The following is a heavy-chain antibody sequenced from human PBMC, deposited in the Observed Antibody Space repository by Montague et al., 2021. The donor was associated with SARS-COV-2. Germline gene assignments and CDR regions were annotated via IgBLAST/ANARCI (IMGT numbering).Heavy chain of an antibody. D-gene: IGHD6-19*01. V-gene: IGHV4-59*01. J-gene: IGHJ4*02. Sequence: SETLSLTCTLSGGSIRSYYCSWIRQPPGKGLEWIGEIYSSGSTNXNPSLKSRVTISMDTSKSQFSLKLTSVTAADTAVYYCARHTRGWQPFDFWGRGTLVTVSS. CDR3: ARHTRGWQPFDF. CDR1: GGSIRSYY. CDR2: IYSSGST.